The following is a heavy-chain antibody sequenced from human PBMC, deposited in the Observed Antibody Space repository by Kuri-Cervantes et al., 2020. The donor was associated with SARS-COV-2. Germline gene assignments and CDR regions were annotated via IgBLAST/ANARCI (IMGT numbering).Heavy chain of an antibody. CDR3: ARDLIRGYSYGFFGMDV. D-gene: IGHD5-18*01. CDR2: INPNSGGT. Sequence: ASVKVSCKASGYTFTGYYMHWVRQAPGQGLEWMGWINPNSGGTNYAQKFQGWVTMTRDTSISTAYMELSMLRSDDTAVYYCARDLIRGYSYGFFGMDVWGQGTTVTVSS. J-gene: IGHJ6*02. CDR1: GYTFTGYY. V-gene: IGHV1-2*04.